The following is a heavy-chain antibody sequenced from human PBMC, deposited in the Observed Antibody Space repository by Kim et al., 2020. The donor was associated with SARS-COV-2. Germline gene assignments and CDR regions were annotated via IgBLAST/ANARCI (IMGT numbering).Heavy chain of an antibody. CDR3: ARDSYDILTGYYLRWFDP. J-gene: IGHJ5*02. Sequence: ASVKVSCKASGYTFTSYAMNWVRQAPGQGLEWMGWINTNTGNPTYAQGFTGRFVFSLDTSVSTAYLQISSLKAEDTAVYYCARDSYDILTGYYLRWFDPWGQGTLVTVSS. V-gene: IGHV7-4-1*02. CDR2: INTNTGNP. D-gene: IGHD3-9*01. CDR1: GYTFTSYA.